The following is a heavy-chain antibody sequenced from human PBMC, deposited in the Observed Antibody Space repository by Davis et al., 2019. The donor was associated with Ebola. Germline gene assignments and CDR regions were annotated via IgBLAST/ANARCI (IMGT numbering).Heavy chain of an antibody. J-gene: IGHJ6*02. V-gene: IGHV1-69*10. CDR3: ARARDMATIGDYAMDV. Sequence: SVTVSCKASGGTFSSYTISWVRLAPGQGLEWMGRIIPMLGIANYAQKFQGRVTITADISTTAYMELSSLRSEDTAVYYCARARDMATIGDYAMDVWGQGTTVTVSS. D-gene: IGHD5-24*01. CDR2: IIPMLGIA. CDR1: GGTFSSYT.